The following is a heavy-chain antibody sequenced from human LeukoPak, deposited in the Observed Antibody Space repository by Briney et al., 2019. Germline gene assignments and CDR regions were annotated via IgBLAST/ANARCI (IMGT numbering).Heavy chain of an antibody. D-gene: IGHD6-25*01. CDR3: ARLWDSTGLYFYYYMDV. Sequence: SETLSLTCIVSGVSIRSDTYYWGWVRQPPGKGLEWIGNYHNGNSYYNPSLKSRVTISEDTSGNQFSLRVTSVTAADTAVYYCARLWDSTGLYFYYYMDVWGEGTTVTVSS. J-gene: IGHJ6*03. CDR1: GVSIRSDTYY. V-gene: IGHV4-39*01. CDR2: YHNGNS.